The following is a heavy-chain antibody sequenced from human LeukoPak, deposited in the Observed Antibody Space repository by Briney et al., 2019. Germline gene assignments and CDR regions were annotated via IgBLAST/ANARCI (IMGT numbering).Heavy chain of an antibody. D-gene: IGHD6-25*01. CDR3: ARLWDSTGLYFYYYMDV. Sequence: SETLSLTCIVSGVSIRSDTYYWGWVRQPPGKGLEWIGNYHNGNSYYNPSLKSRVTISEDTSGNQFSLRVTSVTAADTAVYYCARLWDSTGLYFYYYMDVWGEGTTVTVSS. J-gene: IGHJ6*03. CDR1: GVSIRSDTYY. V-gene: IGHV4-39*01. CDR2: YHNGNS.